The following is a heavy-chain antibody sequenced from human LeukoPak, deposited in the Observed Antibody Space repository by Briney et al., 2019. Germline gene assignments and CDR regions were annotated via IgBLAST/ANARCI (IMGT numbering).Heavy chain of an antibody. D-gene: IGHD6-13*01. CDR2: IYYSGST. CDR3: ARGRFPGPFSSPKNYYYMDV. V-gene: IGHV4-59*11. CDR1: GGPINDHY. Sequence: ASETLSLTCTVSGGPINDHYWSWIRQPPGKGLEWIGYIYYSGSTNYNPSLKSRVTISVDTSNNQFSLKLSSVTAADTAVYYCARGRFPGPFSSPKNYYYMDVWGTGATVTVSS. J-gene: IGHJ6*03.